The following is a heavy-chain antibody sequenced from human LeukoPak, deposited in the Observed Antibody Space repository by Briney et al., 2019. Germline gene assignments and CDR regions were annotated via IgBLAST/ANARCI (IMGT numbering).Heavy chain of an antibody. CDR2: INPNSGGT. CDR1: GYTFTGYY. Sequence: ASVKVSFKASGYTFTGYYMHWVQQAPGQGLEWMGWINPNSGGTNYAQKFQGRVTMTRDTSISTAYMELNRLRSDDTAVYYCARDRDYGSGIFDYWGQGTLVTVSS. V-gene: IGHV1-2*02. D-gene: IGHD3-10*01. J-gene: IGHJ4*02. CDR3: ARDRDYGSGIFDY.